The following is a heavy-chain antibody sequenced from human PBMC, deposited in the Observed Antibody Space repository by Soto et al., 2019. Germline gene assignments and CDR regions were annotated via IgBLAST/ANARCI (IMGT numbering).Heavy chain of an antibody. Sequence: PSETLSLTCAVYGGSFSGYYWSWIRQPPGKGLEWIGEINHSGSTNYNPSLKSRVTISVDTSKNQFSLKLISVTAADTAVYYCARKGTGTRMRCAFDIWGQGTIVT. CDR3: ARKGTGTRMRCAFDI. V-gene: IGHV4-34*01. CDR1: GGSFSGYY. J-gene: IGHJ3*02. CDR2: INHSGST. D-gene: IGHD1-7*01.